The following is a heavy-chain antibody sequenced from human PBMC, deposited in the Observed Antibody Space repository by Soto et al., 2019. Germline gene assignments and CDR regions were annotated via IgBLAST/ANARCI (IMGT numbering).Heavy chain of an antibody. J-gene: IGHJ5*02. D-gene: IGHD2-15*01. CDR1: EFTFNSHW. CDR2: ISKDGSET. V-gene: IGHV3-74*01. CDR3: VQDRPHNWFDP. Sequence: EVQVVESGGGSVQPGGSLRLSCAASEFTFNSHWIHWFRQVPGNGPVLVARISKDGSETIYADSVEGRFTISRDNAKNTVYLEMNSLRVEDTAVYYCVQDRPHNWFDPWGEGTLVAFSS.